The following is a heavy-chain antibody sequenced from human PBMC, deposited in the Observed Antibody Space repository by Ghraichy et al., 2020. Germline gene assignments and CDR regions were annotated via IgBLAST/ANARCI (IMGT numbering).Heavy chain of an antibody. CDR3: ASRYCSSTSCHYMDV. D-gene: IGHD2-2*01. V-gene: IGHV3-48*02. CDR1: GFNFSTYG. J-gene: IGHJ6*03. CDR2: ISSRSAT. Sequence: GSLRLSCAASGFNFSTYGMNWVRQAPGKGLEWISHISSRSATFYTDSVKGRFTISRDNAKDSLYLQMNSLRDEDTAVYYCASRYCSSTSCHYMDVWGKGTTVTVSS.